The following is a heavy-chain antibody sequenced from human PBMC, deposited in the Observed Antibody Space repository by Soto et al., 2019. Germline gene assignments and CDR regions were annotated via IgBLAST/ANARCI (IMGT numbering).Heavy chain of an antibody. CDR1: AGSISSGGYY. Sequence: QVQLQESGPGLVKPSQTLSLTCTVSAGSISSGGYYWSWIRQHPGKGLEWIGYIYYSGSTYYTPSLKSRVTIPVDTSKNQFSLKLSSVTAADTAVYYCARDPIYDFWSGYGDWYFDLWGRGTLVTVSS. J-gene: IGHJ2*01. V-gene: IGHV4-31*03. CDR3: ARDPIYDFWSGYGDWYFDL. D-gene: IGHD3-3*01. CDR2: IYYSGST.